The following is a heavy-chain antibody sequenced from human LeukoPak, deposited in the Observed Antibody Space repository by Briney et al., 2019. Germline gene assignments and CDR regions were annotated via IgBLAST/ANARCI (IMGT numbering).Heavy chain of an antibody. Sequence: GGSLRLSCAASGFTFSSYAMTWVRQAPGKGLEWVSEISGSGESTYYGDSVKGRFTISRDNSKNTLYLQMNSLRSGDTAIYYCAREHWDFDYWGQGTLVTVSS. J-gene: IGHJ4*02. V-gene: IGHV3-23*01. CDR1: GFTFSSYA. D-gene: IGHD7-27*01. CDR2: ISGSGEST. CDR3: AREHWDFDY.